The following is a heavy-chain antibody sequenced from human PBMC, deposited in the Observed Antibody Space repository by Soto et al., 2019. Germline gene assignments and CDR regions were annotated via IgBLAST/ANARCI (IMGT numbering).Heavy chain of an antibody. V-gene: IGHV3-33*01. Sequence: GGSLRLSCAASGFTFSSYGMHWVRQAPGKGLEWVAVIWYDGSNKYYADSVKGRFTISRDNSKNTLYLQMNSLRAEDTAVYYCARDRYPGSDSWYYFDYWGQGTLVTVSS. CDR2: IWYDGSNK. J-gene: IGHJ4*02. CDR3: ARDRYPGSDSWYYFDY. D-gene: IGHD6-13*01. CDR1: GFTFSSYG.